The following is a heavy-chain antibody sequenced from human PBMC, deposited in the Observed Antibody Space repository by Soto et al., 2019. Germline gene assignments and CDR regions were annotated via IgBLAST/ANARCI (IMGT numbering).Heavy chain of an antibody. V-gene: IGHV3-23*01. Sequence: GGSLRLSCAASGFTFSRYAMSWVRQAPGKGLEWVSGISGSGGSTYYVDSVKGRFTISRDNSKNTLYLQMNSLRAEDTAVYYCAKNTNYYDSSGYAFYIWGQGTMVTVSS. J-gene: IGHJ3*02. CDR3: AKNTNYYDSSGYAFYI. D-gene: IGHD3-22*01. CDR2: ISGSGGST. CDR1: GFTFSRYA.